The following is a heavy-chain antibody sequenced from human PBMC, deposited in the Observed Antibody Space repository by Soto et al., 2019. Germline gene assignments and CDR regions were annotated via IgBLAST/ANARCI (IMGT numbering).Heavy chain of an antibody. J-gene: IGHJ5*02. CDR3: ARMATSGTLNWFDP. V-gene: IGHV1-8*01. CDR2: MNPNSGNT. Sequence: ASVKVSCKASGYTFGNNDISWVRQATGQGLEWMGWMNPNSGNTGYAQKFQGRVSMTRNTSVTTAYLELSSLRSDDTAIYYCARMATSGTLNWFDPWGQGTLVTVSS. CDR1: GYTFGNND.